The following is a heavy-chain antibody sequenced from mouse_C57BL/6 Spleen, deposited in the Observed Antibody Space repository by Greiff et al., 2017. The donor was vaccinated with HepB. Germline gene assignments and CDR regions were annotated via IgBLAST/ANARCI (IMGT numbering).Heavy chain of an antibody. CDR1: GYTFTSYW. V-gene: IGHV1-50*01. Sequence: QVQLQQPGAELVKPGASVKLSCKASGYTFTSYWMQWVKQRPGQGLEWIGEIDPSDSYTKYNQKLKGKVTLTVDTSASTAYMQRSSLTSEDSAVYYCAREGGAQATYAMAYWGQGTSVTVAS. D-gene: IGHD3-2*02. J-gene: IGHJ4*01. CDR3: AREGGAQATYAMAY. CDR2: IDPSDSYT.